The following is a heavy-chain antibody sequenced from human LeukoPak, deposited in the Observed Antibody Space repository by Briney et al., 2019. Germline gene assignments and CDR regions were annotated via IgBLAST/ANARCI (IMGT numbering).Heavy chain of an antibody. CDR1: GYTFTSYY. CDR3: AREGITMVRGVKPTPLNNNWFDP. J-gene: IGHJ5*02. Sequence: ASVKVSCKASGYTFTSYYMHWVRQAPGQGLEWMGIINPSGGSTSYAQKFQGRVTMTRDTSTSTVYMELSSLRSEDTAVYYCAREGITMVRGVKPTPLNNNWFDPWGQGTLVTVSS. CDR2: INPSGGST. V-gene: IGHV1-46*01. D-gene: IGHD3-10*01.